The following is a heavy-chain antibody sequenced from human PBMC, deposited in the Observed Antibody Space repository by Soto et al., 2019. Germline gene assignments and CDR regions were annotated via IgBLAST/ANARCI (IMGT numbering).Heavy chain of an antibody. CDR3: ARRRASDYGGNHHPYYFDR. CDR2: ISYSGRT. CDR1: GASIITDNYF. D-gene: IGHD4-17*01. V-gene: IGHV4-39*01. Sequence: SEPLSLTCTVSGASIITDNYFWVWIRQSPRRGLELIGSISYSGRTYDNPSLQSRVTISIDASKNQFSLKLTSVTTADTAVYYCARRRASDYGGNHHPYYFDRWGQGALVTVSS. J-gene: IGHJ4*02.